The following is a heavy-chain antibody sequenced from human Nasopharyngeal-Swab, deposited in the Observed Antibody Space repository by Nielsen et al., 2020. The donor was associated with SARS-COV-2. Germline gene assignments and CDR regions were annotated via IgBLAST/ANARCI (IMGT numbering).Heavy chain of an antibody. Sequence: SETLSLTCTVSGGSISSSSYSCGWIRQPPGQGLEWIGCIYYSGSTYYNPSLKSRVTISVYTSKNQFSLELSSVIAADTAVYYCARHSYYYYYMDVWGKATTVTVSS. J-gene: IGHJ6*03. CDR2: IYYSGST. CDR3: ARHSYYYYYMDV. V-gene: IGHV4-39*01. CDR1: GGSISSSSYS.